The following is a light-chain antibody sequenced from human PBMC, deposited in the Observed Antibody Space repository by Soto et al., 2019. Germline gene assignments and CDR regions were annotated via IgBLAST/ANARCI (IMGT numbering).Light chain of an antibody. CDR1: SSDVGGYNY. CDR2: EVS. Sequence: QSALTQPPSASGSPGQSVTISCTGTSSDVGGYNYVSWYQQHPGKAPKVMIYEVSKRPSGVPDRFSGSKSGNTASLTVSGLQPEDEADYYCSSYARSNNYVFGTGTKVTVL. V-gene: IGLV2-8*01. CDR3: SSYARSNNYV. J-gene: IGLJ1*01.